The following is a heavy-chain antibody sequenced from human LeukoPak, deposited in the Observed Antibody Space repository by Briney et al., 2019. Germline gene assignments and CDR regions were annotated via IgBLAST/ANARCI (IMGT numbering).Heavy chain of an antibody. CDR1: GGSVSSGSYY. J-gene: IGHJ3*02. D-gene: IGHD2-21*02. CDR3: ARAPTSIVGVTAIPAYAFDI. CDR2: IYYSGST. Sequence: KPSETLSLTCTVSGGSVSSGSYYWSWIRQPPGKGLEWIGYIYYSGSTNYNPSLKSRVTISVDTSKNQFSLKLSSVTAADTAVYYCARAPTSIVGVTAIPAYAFDIWGKGTMVTVSS. V-gene: IGHV4-61*01.